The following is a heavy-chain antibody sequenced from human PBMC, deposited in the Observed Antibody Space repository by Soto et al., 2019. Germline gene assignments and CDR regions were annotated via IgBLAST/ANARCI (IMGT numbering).Heavy chain of an antibody. J-gene: IGHJ6*02. D-gene: IGHD3-9*01. CDR3: ARDRKLVIPGNYYYYGMDV. CDR2: ISSSGTI. CDR1: GGSIRDYF. Sequence: TSETLSLTCSVSGGSIRDYFWPWVRQPPRKGLEWIGYISSSGTIKYNSSLKSRDSIPLDTSRNHFSLKLSSVTTVDTAVYFCARDRKLVIPGNYYYYGMDVWGQGTTVTVSS. V-gene: IGHV4-59*01.